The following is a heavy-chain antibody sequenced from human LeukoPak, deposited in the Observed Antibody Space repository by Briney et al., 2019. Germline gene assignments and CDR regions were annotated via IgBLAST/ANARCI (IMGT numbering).Heavy chain of an antibody. CDR2: IHSTGNT. Sequence: SETLSLTCTVSGGSMSGYYWSWIRQPPGRGPELIGYIHSTGNTGYNPSLKSRVTISVDTSKNQFSLGLRSVTTADTAVYYCARGGWSIDFWGRGTLVTVSS. J-gene: IGHJ2*01. CDR3: ARGGWSIDF. D-gene: IGHD2-15*01. CDR1: GGSMSGYY. V-gene: IGHV4-59*01.